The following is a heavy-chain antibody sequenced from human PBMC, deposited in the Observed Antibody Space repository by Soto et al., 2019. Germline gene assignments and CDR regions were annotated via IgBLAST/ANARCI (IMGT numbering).Heavy chain of an antibody. V-gene: IGHV1-8*01. CDR1: GDTFTSYD. Sequence: APVKVSCKASGDTFTSYDINWVRQATGQGLEWMGWMNPNSGNTGYAQKFQGRVTMTRNTSISTAYMELSSLRSEDTAVYYCARGRTKDFTKRSCPFDYWGQGTLVTVSS. CDR2: MNPNSGNT. D-gene: IGHD1-7*01. J-gene: IGHJ4*02. CDR3: ARGRTKDFTKRSCPFDY.